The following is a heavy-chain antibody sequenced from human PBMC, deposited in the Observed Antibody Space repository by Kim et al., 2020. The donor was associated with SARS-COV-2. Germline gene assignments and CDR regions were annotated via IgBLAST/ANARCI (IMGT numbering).Heavy chain of an antibody. Sequence: AQKFHGRVTMTADESTSTAYMELSSLRSEDTAVYYCARVGYYDSSGYYVDYWGQGTLVTVSS. D-gene: IGHD3-22*01. CDR3: ARVGYYDSSGYYVDY. V-gene: IGHV1-69*01. J-gene: IGHJ4*02.